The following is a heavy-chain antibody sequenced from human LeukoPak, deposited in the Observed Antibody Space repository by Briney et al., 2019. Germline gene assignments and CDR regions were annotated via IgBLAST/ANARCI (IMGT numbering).Heavy chain of an antibody. V-gene: IGHV3-23*01. CDR2: ISGSGGST. CDR1: GFTFSSYA. Sequence: GGFLRLSCAASGFTFSSYAMSWVRQAPGKGLEWVSAISGSGGSTYYADSVEGRFTISRDNSKNTMYLQMNSLRAEDTAVYYCAKDADVLRYFDWLGRYGMDVWGQGTTVTVSS. D-gene: IGHD3-9*01. CDR3: AKDADVLRYFDWLGRYGMDV. J-gene: IGHJ6*02.